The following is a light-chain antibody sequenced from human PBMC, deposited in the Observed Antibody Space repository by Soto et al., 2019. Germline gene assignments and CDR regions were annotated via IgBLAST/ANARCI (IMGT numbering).Light chain of an antibody. CDR3: QQRSSWPSIT. V-gene: IGKV3-11*01. CDR1: QSVSSY. Sequence: EIVLTQSPAALSLSPGERATLSCRASQSVSSYLAWYQQKPGQAPRLLIYDASNRATGIPARFSGSGSGTDFTLSISSLEPEDFAVYYCQQRSSWPSITFGRGTRLEIK. J-gene: IGKJ5*01. CDR2: DAS.